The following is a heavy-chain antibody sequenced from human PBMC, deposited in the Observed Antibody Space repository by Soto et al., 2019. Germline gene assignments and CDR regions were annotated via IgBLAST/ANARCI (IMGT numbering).Heavy chain of an antibody. Sequence: SETLSLTCTVYGGSFSGYYWCWIRQPPGQVLEWVGEINHSGSTNYNPSLKSRVTTSVDSCKEQFCLQWSSLKAWDTAMYYCERLGNGDYFCWFDPWGQGTPVTVSS. CDR2: INHSGST. V-gene: IGHV4-34*01. J-gene: IGHJ5*02. CDR1: GGSFSGYY. CDR3: ERLGNGDYFCWFDP. D-gene: IGHD4-17*01.